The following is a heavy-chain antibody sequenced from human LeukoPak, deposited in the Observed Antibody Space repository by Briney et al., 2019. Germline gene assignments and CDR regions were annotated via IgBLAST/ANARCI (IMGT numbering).Heavy chain of an antibody. D-gene: IGHD6-13*01. CDR3: ARDIWVPYPHPITAAGTGADY. CDR2: ISSSSSYI. CDR1: GFTFSSYS. Sequence: GGSLRLSCAASGFTFSSYSMNWVRQAPGKGLEWVSSISSSSSYIYYADSVKGRFTISRDNAKNSLYLQMNSLRAEDTAVYYCARDIWVPYPHPITAAGTGADYWGLGTLVTVSS. V-gene: IGHV3-21*01. J-gene: IGHJ4*02.